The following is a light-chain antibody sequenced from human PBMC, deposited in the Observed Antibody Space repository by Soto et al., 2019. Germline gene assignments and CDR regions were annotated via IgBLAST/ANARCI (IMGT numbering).Light chain of an antibody. CDR1: QSVATY. J-gene: IGKJ4*01. V-gene: IGKV3-11*01. CDR3: QQRTNWLS. CDR2: DAS. Sequence: EIVLTQSPATLSLSPGDRATLSCRASQSVATYLAWYQQKPGQAPRLLIYDASNRATGIPARFGGSGSGTDCTLTISSLEPEDFAVYYCQQRTNWLSFGGGTRVEIK.